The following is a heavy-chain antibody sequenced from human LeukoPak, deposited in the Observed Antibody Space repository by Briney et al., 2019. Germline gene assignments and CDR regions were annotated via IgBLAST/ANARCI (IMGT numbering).Heavy chain of an antibody. CDR1: GFTFSSYD. V-gene: IGHV3-13*01. J-gene: IGHJ6*03. CDR3: AREGKYQLQGSMDV. CDR2: IGIAGDT. Sequence: TGGSLRLSCAASGFTFSSYDMHWVRQATGKGPEWVSAIGIAGDTYYAGSVKGRFTISRENAKNSLYLQMNSLRVGDTAVYYCAREGKYQLQGSMDVWGKGTTVTVSS. D-gene: IGHD2-2*01.